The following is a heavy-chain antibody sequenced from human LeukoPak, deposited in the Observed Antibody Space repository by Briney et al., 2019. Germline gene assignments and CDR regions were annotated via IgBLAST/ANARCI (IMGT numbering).Heavy chain of an antibody. CDR2: ISHDGSNK. CDR3: AKRMGPSIAAADLEY. Sequence: GGSLRLSCVASGFSFSNFGMHWVRQAPGKGLECVAVISHDGSNKYYADSVKGRFTISRDNSKKTLYLQMNSLRTEDTAVYYCAKRMGPSIAAADLEYWGQGTLVTVSS. V-gene: IGHV3-30*18. D-gene: IGHD6-13*01. CDR1: GFSFSNFG. J-gene: IGHJ4*02.